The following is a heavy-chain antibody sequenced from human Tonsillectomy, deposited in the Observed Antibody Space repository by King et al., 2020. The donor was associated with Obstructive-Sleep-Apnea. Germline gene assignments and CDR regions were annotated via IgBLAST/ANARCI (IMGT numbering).Heavy chain of an antibody. V-gene: IGHV3-48*04. CDR1: GFTFSSYS. CDR2: ISSSSSTI. D-gene: IGHD3-9*01. CDR3: ARDSRYSVAY. Sequence: VQLVESGGGLVQPGGSLRLSCAASGFTFSSYSMNWVRQAPGKGLEWVSYISSSSSTIYYADSVKGRFTISRDNAKNSLYLQMNSLSAEDTAVYYCARDSRYSVAYWRQGTLVTVPS. J-gene: IGHJ4*02.